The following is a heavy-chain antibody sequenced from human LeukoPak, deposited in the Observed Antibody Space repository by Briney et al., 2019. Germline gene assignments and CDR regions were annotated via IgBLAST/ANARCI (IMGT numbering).Heavy chain of an antibody. Sequence: SEPLSLTCAVYGGSFSGYYWSWIRQPPGKGLEWIGEINHSGSTNYNPSLKSRVTISVDTSKNQFSLKLSSVTAADTAVYYCARGPVAGKGSNWFDPWGQGTLVTVSS. J-gene: IGHJ5*02. CDR3: ARGPVAGKGSNWFDP. V-gene: IGHV4-34*01. D-gene: IGHD6-19*01. CDR2: INHSGST. CDR1: GGSFSGYY.